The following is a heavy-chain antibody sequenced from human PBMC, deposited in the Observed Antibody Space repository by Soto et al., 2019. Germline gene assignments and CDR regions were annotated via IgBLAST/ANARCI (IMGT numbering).Heavy chain of an antibody. CDR1: GVSISSYY. CDR3: ARDHTYYDFWSGLPSYGMDV. J-gene: IGHJ6*02. Sequence: PLETLSLTCTVSGVSISSYYWSCIRQPPGKGLEWIGYIYYSGSTNYNPSLKSRVTISVDTSKNQFSLKLSSATAADTAVYYCARDHTYYDFWSGLPSYGMDVWGQATTVTLSS. CDR2: IYYSGST. D-gene: IGHD3-3*01. V-gene: IGHV4-59*01.